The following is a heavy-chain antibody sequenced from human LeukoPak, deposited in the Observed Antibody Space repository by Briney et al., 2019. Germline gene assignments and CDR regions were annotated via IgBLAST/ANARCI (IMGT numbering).Heavy chain of an antibody. Sequence: PSQTLSLTCTVSGGSINSGDYYWSWIRQPPGKGLEWIGYIYYSGSTYYNPSLQSRVTISVDTSKNQFSLKLSSVTAADTAVYYCRCDFWSGYRPSYYYYGMDVWGQGTTVTVSS. D-gene: IGHD3-3*01. V-gene: IGHV4-30-4*01. CDR1: GGSINSGDYY. CDR3: RCDFWSGYRPSYYYYGMDV. J-gene: IGHJ6*02. CDR2: IYYSGST.